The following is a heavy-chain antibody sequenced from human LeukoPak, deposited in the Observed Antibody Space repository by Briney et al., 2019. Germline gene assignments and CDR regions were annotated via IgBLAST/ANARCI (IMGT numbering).Heavy chain of an antibody. J-gene: IGHJ5*02. CDR3: ARQLSGYDYVVRFDP. CDR2: IYYTGST. Sequence: SETLSLTCSVSGVSIGVSAYYWSWIRQAPEKGLEWIADIYYTGSTNYNPSLKSRVTISADTSKNKFSLKLRSVTAADTAMYHCARQLSGYDYVVRFDPWGQGTRVTVSP. D-gene: IGHD5-12*01. CDR1: GVSIGVSAYY. V-gene: IGHV4-59*08.